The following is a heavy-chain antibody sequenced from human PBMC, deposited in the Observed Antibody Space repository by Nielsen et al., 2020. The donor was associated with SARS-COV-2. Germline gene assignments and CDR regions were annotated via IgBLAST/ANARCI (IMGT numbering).Heavy chain of an antibody. V-gene: IGHV3-30*03. Sequence: GGSLRLSCAASGFTFSSYGMHWVRQAPGKGLEWVAVISYDGSDKYYADSVKGRFTISRDNSKNTVFLQMNSLRAEDTAVYYCAREEITIFGERGGVWGQGTTVTVSS. CDR3: AREEITIFGERGGV. J-gene: IGHJ6*02. CDR2: ISYDGSDK. CDR1: GFTFSSYG. D-gene: IGHD3-3*01.